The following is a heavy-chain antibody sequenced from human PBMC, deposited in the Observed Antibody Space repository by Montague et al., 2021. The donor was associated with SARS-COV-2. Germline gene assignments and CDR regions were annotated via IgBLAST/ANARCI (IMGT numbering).Heavy chain of an antibody. CDR1: GGSFRGYY. D-gene: IGHD2-21*01. Sequence: SETLSLTCAVYGGSFRGYYWSWIRQPPGKGLEWIGEINQSGSTNNNPSLKTRVTMSLDTPKNHFSLRLNSVTAADTAVYYCARGGSSCCGVTVGAEPDYWGQGVLVSVSS. J-gene: IGHJ4*02. V-gene: IGHV4-34*01. CDR2: INQSGST. CDR3: ARGGSSCCGVTVGAEPDY.